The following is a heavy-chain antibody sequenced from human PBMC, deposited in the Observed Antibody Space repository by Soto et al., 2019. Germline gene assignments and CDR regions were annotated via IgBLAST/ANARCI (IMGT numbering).Heavy chain of an antibody. CDR2: IYYSGST. V-gene: IGHV4-59*08. CDR1: GGSISSYY. D-gene: IGHD1-26*01. J-gene: IGHJ4*02. Sequence: QVQLQESGPGLVKPSETLSLTCTVSGGSISSYYWSWIRQPPGKGLEWIGYIYYSGSTNYNPSLTSRVTISVDTSKNQFSLKLSSGTAADTAMYYCASLVGATRGYWGQGTLVTVSS. CDR3: ASLVGATRGY.